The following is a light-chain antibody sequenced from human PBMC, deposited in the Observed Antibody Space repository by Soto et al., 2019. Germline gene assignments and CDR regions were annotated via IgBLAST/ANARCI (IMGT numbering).Light chain of an antibody. V-gene: IGKV1-5*03. CDR3: QQYGSYSPWT. CDR1: QSIGSW. CDR2: KAS. J-gene: IGKJ1*01. Sequence: DIQMTQSPSTLSASVGDRVTITCRASQSIGSWLAWYQQKPGKAPKLLIYKASSLESGDPSRFSGSGSGTEFPLTISSLQPDDFASYYCQQYGSYSPWTFGQGTKVEIK.